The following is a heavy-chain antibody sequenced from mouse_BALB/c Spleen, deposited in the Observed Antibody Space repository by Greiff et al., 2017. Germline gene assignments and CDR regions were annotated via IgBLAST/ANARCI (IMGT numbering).Heavy chain of an antibody. V-gene: IGHV10-1*02. CDR3: VRHGNYVGY. Sequence: EVKLVESGGGLVQPKGSLKLSCAASGFTFNTYAMNWVRQAPGKGLEWVARIRSKSNNYATYYADSVKDRFTISRDDSQSMLYLQMNNLKTEDTAMYYCVRHGNYVGYWGQGTTLTVSS. J-gene: IGHJ2*01. CDR1: GFTFNTYA. D-gene: IGHD2-1*01. CDR2: IRSKSNNYAT.